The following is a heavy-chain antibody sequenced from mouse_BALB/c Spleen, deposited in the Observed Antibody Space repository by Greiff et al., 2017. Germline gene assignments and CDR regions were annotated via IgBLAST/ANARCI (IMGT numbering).Heavy chain of an antibody. CDR3: ARTARATGVAY. D-gene: IGHD3-1*01. J-gene: IGHJ3*01. CDR1: GFTFSSYT. CDR2: ISSGGGNT. Sequence: EVQVVESGGGLVKPGGSLKLSCAASGFTFSSYTMSWVRQTPEKRLEWVATISSGGGNTYYPDSVKGRFTISRDNAKNNLYLQMSSLRSEDTALYYWARTARATGVAYWGQGTLVTVSA. V-gene: IGHV5-9*03.